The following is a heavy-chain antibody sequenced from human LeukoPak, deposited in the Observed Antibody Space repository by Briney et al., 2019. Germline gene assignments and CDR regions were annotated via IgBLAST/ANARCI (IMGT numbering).Heavy chain of an antibody. CDR1: GFAVNTYY. CDR2: INTGGST. D-gene: IGHD6-19*01. V-gene: IGHV3-53*01. J-gene: IGHJ3*02. Sequence: GGSLRLSCAASGFAVNTYYMSWIRQAPGKGLEWVSMINTGGSTRYADSVKGRFTISRDNSKNTVYPRMNSLRADDTALYYCSRESSQSHASDIWGQGTMVTVSS. CDR3: SRESSQSHASDI.